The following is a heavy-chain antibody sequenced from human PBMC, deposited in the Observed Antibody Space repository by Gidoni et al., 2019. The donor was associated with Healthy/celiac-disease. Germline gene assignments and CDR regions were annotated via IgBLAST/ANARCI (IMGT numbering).Heavy chain of an antibody. J-gene: IGHJ4*02. CDR1: GLPFSSYS. CDR2: ISSGSSYI. D-gene: IGHD2-15*01. CDR3: ARDCSGGSCYRDY. V-gene: IGHV3-21*01. Sequence: EVQLVDSGGGLVKPGGSLRLSCAASGLPFSSYSMNWVRQAPGKGMEWVSSISSGSSYIYYADSVQVRFTISRDNAKNSLSRQMNSLRAEDTVVYYGARDCSGGSCYRDYWGQGTLVTVSS.